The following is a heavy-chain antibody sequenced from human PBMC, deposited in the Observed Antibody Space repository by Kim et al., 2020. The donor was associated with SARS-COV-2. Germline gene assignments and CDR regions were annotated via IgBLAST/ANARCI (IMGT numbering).Heavy chain of an antibody. Sequence: GGSLRLSCAVSGSPFSSHGMHCVRQAPGKGLEWVAVISDTGSEKDYTDSVKGRFIVSKDNAKNVLYLQMDSLRAEDTAVYYCARWAGNRNGGYCLDYWGQGTLVTVSS. CDR2: ISDTGSEK. CDR3: ARWAGNRNGGYCLDY. V-gene: IGHV3-30*12. J-gene: IGHJ4*02. CDR1: GSPFSSHG. D-gene: IGHD2-21*01.